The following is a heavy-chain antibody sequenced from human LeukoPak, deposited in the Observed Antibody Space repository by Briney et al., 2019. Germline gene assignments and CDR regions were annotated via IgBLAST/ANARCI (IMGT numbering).Heavy chain of an antibody. CDR3: ARGRSSGSFDY. CDR2: VLLSGST. Sequence: PSETLSLTCAVSGGSIRSSQWWSWVRQPPGKGLEWIGEVLLSGSTNYNPSLKSRVTISADKSQNQFSLHLSSVTAADTAVYYCARGRSSGSFDYWGQGTLVTVSS. CDR1: GGSIRSSQW. V-gene: IGHV4-4*02. D-gene: IGHD3-10*01. J-gene: IGHJ4*02.